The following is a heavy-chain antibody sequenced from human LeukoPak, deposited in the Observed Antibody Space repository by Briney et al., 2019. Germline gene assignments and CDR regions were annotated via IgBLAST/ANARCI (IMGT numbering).Heavy chain of an antibody. Sequence: GASVKVSCKASGYTFTGYYMHWVRQAPGQGLEWMGWINPNSGGTNYAQKFQGWVTMTRDTSISTAYMELSRLRSDDTAVYYCARAQRQWYTSDAFDIWGQGTMLTVSS. CDR2: INPNSGGT. D-gene: IGHD6-19*01. J-gene: IGHJ3*02. CDR3: ARAQRQWYTSDAFDI. V-gene: IGHV1-2*04. CDR1: GYTFTGYY.